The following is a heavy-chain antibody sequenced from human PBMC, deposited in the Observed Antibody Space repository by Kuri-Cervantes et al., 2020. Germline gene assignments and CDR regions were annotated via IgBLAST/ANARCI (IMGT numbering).Heavy chain of an antibody. CDR3: ARSASGYYDSSGTASNHDAFIS. J-gene: IGHJ3*02. CDR2: ISWNSGSI. Sequence: SLNISWAASGFTLDDYAMHWVRQAPGKGLEWVSGISWNSGSIGYADSVKGRFTISRDNAKNTLYLQMNSLRAEDTAVYYCARSASGYYDSSGTASNHDAFISGAKGQWSPSPQ. V-gene: IGHV3-9*01. CDR1: GFTLDDYA. D-gene: IGHD3-22*01.